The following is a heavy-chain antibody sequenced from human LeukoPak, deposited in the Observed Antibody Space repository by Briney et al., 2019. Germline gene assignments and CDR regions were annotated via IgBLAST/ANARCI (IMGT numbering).Heavy chain of an antibody. J-gene: IGHJ6*03. CDR1: GYTFTSYD. CDR2: MNPNSGNT. V-gene: IGHV1-8*03. D-gene: IGHD6-13*01. Sequence: ASVKVSCKASGYTFTSYDINWVRQATGQGLEWMGWMNPNSGNTGYAQKFQGRVTITRNTSISTAYMELSSLRSEDTAVYYCARDGLYEQQLASYYYMDVWGKGTTVTISS. CDR3: ARDGLYEQQLASYYYMDV.